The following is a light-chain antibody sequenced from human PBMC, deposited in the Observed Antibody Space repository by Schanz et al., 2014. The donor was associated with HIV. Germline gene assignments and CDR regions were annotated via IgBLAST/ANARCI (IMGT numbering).Light chain of an antibody. CDR1: QSISTY. CDR2: GAS. J-gene: IGKJ1*01. V-gene: IGKV1-39*01. CDR3: QQSYTTPRT. Sequence: DIQMTQSPTSLSASVGDRITITCRASQSISTYVNWYQQKPGKAPKLLIFGASSLESAVPSRFSGSGSGTDFTLTISSLQPEDFATYYCQQSYTTPRTFGQGTKVEIK.